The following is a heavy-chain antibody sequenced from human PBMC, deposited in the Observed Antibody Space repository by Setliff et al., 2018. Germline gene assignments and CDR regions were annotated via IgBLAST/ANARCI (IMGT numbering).Heavy chain of an antibody. J-gene: IGHJ4*02. CDR3: ARTCSGSGCYAGLES. CDR2: IFYSGRT. V-gene: IGHV4-39*01. D-gene: IGHD2-15*01. CDR1: GASIPNINYY. Sequence: LSLTCTVSGASIPNINYYWGLIRQPPGKGLEWIGSIFYSGRTFYNPSLKSRVTISVDTSKNQFSLTLSSVTAADTAVYYCARTCSGSGCYAGLESWGQGTPVTVSS.